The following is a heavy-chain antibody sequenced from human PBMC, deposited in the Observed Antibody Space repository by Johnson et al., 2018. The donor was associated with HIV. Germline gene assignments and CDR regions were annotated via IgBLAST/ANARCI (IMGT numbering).Heavy chain of an antibody. CDR3: ARVRTAAGFDAFDI. CDR1: GFTFDDYA. CDR2: ISWNSGSI. V-gene: IGHV3-9*01. J-gene: IGHJ3*02. D-gene: IGHD6-13*01. Sequence: EVQLVQSGGGLVQPGRSLRLSCAASGFTFDDYAMHWVRQAPGKGLEWVSGISWNSGSIGYADSVRGRFTISRDNAKNSLYLQMNSLRAEDTALYYCARVRTAAGFDAFDIWGQGTMVTVSS.